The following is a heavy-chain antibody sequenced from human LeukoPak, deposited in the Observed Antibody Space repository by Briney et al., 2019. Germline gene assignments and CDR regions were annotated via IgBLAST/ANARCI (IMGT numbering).Heavy chain of an antibody. CDR1: GFTFSSNW. CDR3: AREGSGWYPEGAFDI. D-gene: IGHD6-19*01. J-gene: IGHJ3*02. Sequence: GGSLRLSCAASGFTFSSNWMSWVRQAPGKGLEWVANIKEDGSEKYYVDSVKGRFTISRDNAKNSLYLQMNSLRAEDTAVYYCAREGSGWYPEGAFDIWGQGTMVTVSS. CDR2: IKEDGSEK. V-gene: IGHV3-7*01.